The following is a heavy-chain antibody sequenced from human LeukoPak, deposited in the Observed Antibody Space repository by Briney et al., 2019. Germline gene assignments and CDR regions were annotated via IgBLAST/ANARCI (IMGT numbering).Heavy chain of an antibody. D-gene: IGHD2-21*02. J-gene: IGHJ4*02. V-gene: IGHV2-5*02. CDR1: GFSLSTSGVG. CDR2: IYWDDDK. Sequence: SGPTLVKPPQTLTLTCTFSGFSLSTSGVGVGWIRQPQGKALEWLALIYWDDDKRYSPSLKSRLTITKDTSKNQVVLTMTNMDPVDTATYYCAHSRQVVTSSAGYFDYWGQGTLVTVSS. CDR3: AHSRQVVTSSAGYFDY.